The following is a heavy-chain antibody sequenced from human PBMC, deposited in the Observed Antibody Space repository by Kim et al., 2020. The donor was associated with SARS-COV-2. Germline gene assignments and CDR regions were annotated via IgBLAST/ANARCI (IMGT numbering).Heavy chain of an antibody. D-gene: IGHD3-22*01. CDR2: INPNGGGT. V-gene: IGHV1-2*02. Sequence: ASVKVSCKASGFTFIDYCIHWVRQAPGQGLEWMGWINPNGGGTYYAQTFEGRVTMTRDTSTSTVYMDLDSLKSDDTAVYYCARGTPPSNFHDSSGYFHNWCLGTLITVPS. CDR1: GFTFIDYC. J-gene: IGHJ1*01. CDR3: ARGTPPSNFHDSSGYFHN.